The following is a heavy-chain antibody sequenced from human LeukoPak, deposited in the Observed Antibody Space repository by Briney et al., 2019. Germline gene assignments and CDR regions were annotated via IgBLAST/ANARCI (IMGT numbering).Heavy chain of an antibody. CDR1: GFTFSIYA. D-gene: IGHD6-19*01. V-gene: IGHV3-23*01. CDR2: ISCSGGST. J-gene: IGHJ4*02. CDR3: AKALYSSVFGPPLDY. Sequence: PGVSLRLSCAASGFTFSIYAMSWASHAPAKGLEWVSAISCSGGSTYYADSVKGRFTISRDNSKNTLYLQMNSLRAEDTAVYYCAKALYSSVFGPPLDYWGQGTLVTVSS.